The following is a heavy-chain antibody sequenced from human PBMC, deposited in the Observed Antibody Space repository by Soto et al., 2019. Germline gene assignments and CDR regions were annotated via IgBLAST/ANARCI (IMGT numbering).Heavy chain of an antibody. Sequence: QVQLQQWGAGLLKPSETLSLTCAVYGGSFSGYYWSWIRQLPGKGLEWIGEINHSGSTNYNPSLKSRVTISVDTSKNQFSLKLSSVTAADTAVYYCARGRKDYSSSWYVDWGQGTLVTVSS. D-gene: IGHD6-13*01. V-gene: IGHV4-34*01. J-gene: IGHJ4*02. CDR3: ARGRKDYSSSWYVD. CDR2: INHSGST. CDR1: GGSFSGYY.